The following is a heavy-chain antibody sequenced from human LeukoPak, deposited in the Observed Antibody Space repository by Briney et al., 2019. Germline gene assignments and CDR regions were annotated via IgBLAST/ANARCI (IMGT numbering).Heavy chain of an antibody. CDR1: GFTFGDYA. J-gene: IGHJ5*02. D-gene: IGHD2-8*01. CDR2: IRSKAYGGTT. Sequence: PGGSLRLSCTASGFTFGDYAMSWFRQAPGKGLEWVGFIRSKAYGGTTEYAASVKGRFTISRDDSKSIAYLQMNSLKTEDTAVYYCTRDIVLMVYVAWGQGTLVTVSS. V-gene: IGHV3-49*03. CDR3: TRDIVLMVYVA.